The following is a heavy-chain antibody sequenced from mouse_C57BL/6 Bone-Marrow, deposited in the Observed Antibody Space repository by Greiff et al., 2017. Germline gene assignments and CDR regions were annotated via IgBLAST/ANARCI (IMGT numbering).Heavy chain of an antibody. CDR1: GFTFSSYA. CDR3: AREGYDYGSSRDEYYAMDY. V-gene: IGHV5-4*01. J-gene: IGHJ4*01. D-gene: IGHD1-1*01. CDR2: LSDGGSYA. Sequence: EVQRVESGGGLVKPGGSLKLSCAASGFTFSSYAMSWVRQTPEKRLEWVATLSDGGSYAYYPDNVKGRFTLARDNAKNNMYLQMVQLKSEDTAMYDCAREGYDYGSSRDEYYAMDYGGQGTSVTVSS.